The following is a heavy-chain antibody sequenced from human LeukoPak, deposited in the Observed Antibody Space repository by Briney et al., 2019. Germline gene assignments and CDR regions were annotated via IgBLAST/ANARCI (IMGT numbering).Heavy chain of an antibody. D-gene: IGHD6-13*01. CDR3: AKGIAASGRAKTAEYFQH. CDR1: GFTFSSYA. CDR2: ISGSGGST. V-gene: IGHV3-23*01. J-gene: IGHJ1*01. Sequence: GGSLRLSCAASGFTFSSYAMSWVRQAPGKGLEWVSAISGSGGSTYYADSVKGRFTISRDNSKNTLYLQMNSLRAEDTAVYYCAKGIAASGRAKTAEYFQHWGQGTLVTVSS.